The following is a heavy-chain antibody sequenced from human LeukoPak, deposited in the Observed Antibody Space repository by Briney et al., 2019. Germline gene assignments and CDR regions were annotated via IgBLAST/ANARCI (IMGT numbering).Heavy chain of an antibody. CDR2: ISSSSSTI. D-gene: IGHD3-3*01. CDR3: ARVEPFWSGYYQPLSLDV. V-gene: IGHV3-48*01. Sequence: PAGGSLRLSCAASGFTVSSNYMSWVRQAPGKGLEWVSYISSSSSTIYYADSVKGRFTISRDNAKNSLYLQMNSLRAEDTAVYYCARVEPFWSGYYQPLSLDVWGKGTTVTVSS. J-gene: IGHJ6*04. CDR1: GFTVSSNY.